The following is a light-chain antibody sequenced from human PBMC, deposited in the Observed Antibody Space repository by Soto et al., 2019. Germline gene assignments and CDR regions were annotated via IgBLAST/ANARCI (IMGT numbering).Light chain of an antibody. J-gene: IGKJ5*01. Sequence: DIQMTQSPSSLSASVGDRVTITCRASQDIRNDLGWYQQKPGKAPKRLIYAASSLQSGVPSRFSGSGSGTEFTLTISSLQPEDFATYYCQHADSFPLITFGQGTRLEIK. CDR1: QDIRND. CDR3: QHADSFPLIT. V-gene: IGKV1-17*01. CDR2: AAS.